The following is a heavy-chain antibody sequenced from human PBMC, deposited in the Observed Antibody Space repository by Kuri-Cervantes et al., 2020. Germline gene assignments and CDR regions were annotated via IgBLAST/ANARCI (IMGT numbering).Heavy chain of an antibody. V-gene: IGHV1-18*01. Sequence: ASVKVSCKASGGTFSSYAISWVRQAPGQGLEWMGWMNPNSGNTNYAQKLQGRVTMTTDTSTSTAYMELRSLRSDDTAVYYCARWTTGNWFDPWGQGTLVTVSS. CDR2: MNPNSGNT. CDR1: GGTFSSYA. J-gene: IGHJ5*02. D-gene: IGHD1-14*01. CDR3: ARWTTGNWFDP.